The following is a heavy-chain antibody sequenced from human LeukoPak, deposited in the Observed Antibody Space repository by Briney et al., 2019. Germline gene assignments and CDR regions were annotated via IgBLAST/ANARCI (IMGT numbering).Heavy chain of an antibody. J-gene: IGHJ4*02. D-gene: IGHD3-10*01. Sequence: PGGSLRLSCAASGFTFDDYGMSWVRQAPGEGLEWVSGINWNGGSTGYADSVKGRFTISRDNAKNSLYLHMNSLRAEDTALYYCAREIEADGSVGFDYWGQGTLVTVSS. V-gene: IGHV3-20*04. CDR3: AREIEADGSVGFDY. CDR2: INWNGGST. CDR1: GFTFDDYG.